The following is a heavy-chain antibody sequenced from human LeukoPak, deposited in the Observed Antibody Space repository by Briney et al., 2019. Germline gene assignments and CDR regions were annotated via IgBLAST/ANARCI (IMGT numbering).Heavy chain of an antibody. D-gene: IGHD2-15*01. CDR3: ARGSLHYYYMDV. V-gene: IGHV4-59*01. J-gene: IGHJ6*03. Sequence: PSETLSLTCTVSGGSISSYHWSWIRQPPGKGLEWIGYIYYSGSTNYNPSLKSRVTISVDTSKNQFSLKLSSVTAADTAVYYCARGSLHYYYMDVWGKGTTVTVSS. CDR2: IYYSGST. CDR1: GGSISSYH.